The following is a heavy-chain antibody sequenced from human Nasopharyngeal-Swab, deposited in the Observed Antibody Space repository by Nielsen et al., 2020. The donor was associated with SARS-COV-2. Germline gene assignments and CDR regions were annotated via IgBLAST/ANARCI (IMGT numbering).Heavy chain of an antibody. CDR2: INAGNGNT. V-gene: IGHV1-3*01. D-gene: IGHD4-17*01. Sequence: WVRQAPGQGLEWMGWINAGNGNTKYSQKFQGRVTITRDTSASTAYMELSSLRSEDTAVYYCARGSTVSHAYYYYGMDVWGQGTTVTVSS. CDR3: ARGSTVSHAYYYYGMDV. J-gene: IGHJ6*02.